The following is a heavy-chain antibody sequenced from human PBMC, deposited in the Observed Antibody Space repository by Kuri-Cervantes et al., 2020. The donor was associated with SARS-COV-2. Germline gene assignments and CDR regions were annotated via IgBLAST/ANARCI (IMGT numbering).Heavy chain of an antibody. J-gene: IGHJ4*02. CDR2: ICHSGST. CDR3: VRLPALPWYFDY. V-gene: IGHV4-38-2*01. Sequence: GSLRLSCAVYGGSFSGYYWGWIRQRPGQGLEWSGSICHSGSTYYNPSLLSPVTISVDTSKYQFSLKLISVTAADTAVYYCVRLPALPWYFDYWGQGTLVTVSS. CDR1: GGSFSGYY.